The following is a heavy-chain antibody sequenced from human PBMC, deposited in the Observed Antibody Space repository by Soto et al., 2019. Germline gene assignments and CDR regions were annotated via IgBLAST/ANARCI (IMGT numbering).Heavy chain of an antibody. J-gene: IGHJ4*01. CDR2: FDPEDGET. V-gene: IGHV1-24*01. CDR1: GYTFTSYG. CDR3: ATDLSRPKDIVATIWKGTRNFDY. D-gene: IGHD5-12*01. Sequence: ASVKVSCKASGYTFTSYGISWVRQAPGKGFEWMGGFDPEDGETIYAQKFQGRVTMTEDTSTDTAYMELSSLRSEDTAVYYCATDLSRPKDIVATIWKGTRNFDYWG.